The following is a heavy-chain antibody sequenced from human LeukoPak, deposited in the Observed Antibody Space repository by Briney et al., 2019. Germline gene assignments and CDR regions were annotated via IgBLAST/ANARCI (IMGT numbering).Heavy chain of an antibody. CDR2: IKSKTDGGTT. Sequence: PGGSLRLSCAASGFTFSNAWMSWVRQAPGKGLEWVGRIKSKTDGGTTDYAAPVKGRFTISRDDSKNTLYLQMNSLKTEDTAVYYCTTDPGSIAAAGFFDYWGQGTLVTVSS. D-gene: IGHD6-13*01. J-gene: IGHJ4*02. CDR1: GFTFSNAW. CDR3: TTDPGSIAAAGFFDY. V-gene: IGHV3-15*01.